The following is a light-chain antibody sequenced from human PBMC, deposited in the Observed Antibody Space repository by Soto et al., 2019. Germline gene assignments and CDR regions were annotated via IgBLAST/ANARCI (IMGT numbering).Light chain of an antibody. CDR2: DAY. Sequence: EIVMTQSPATLSVSPGERATLSCRASQSVSSYLAWYQQKPGQAPRLLIYDAYNRATGIPARFSGSGSGTDFTLTIRSLEPEDFAVYYCQQRSNWPLTFGGGTKVEIK. CDR1: QSVSSY. V-gene: IGKV3-11*01. J-gene: IGKJ4*01. CDR3: QQRSNWPLT.